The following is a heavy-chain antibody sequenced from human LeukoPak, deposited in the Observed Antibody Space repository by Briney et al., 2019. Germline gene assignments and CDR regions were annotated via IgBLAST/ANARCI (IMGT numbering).Heavy chain of an antibody. D-gene: IGHD2/OR15-2a*01. V-gene: IGHV4-59*01. CDR1: GVSISSYY. J-gene: IGHJ1*01. CDR2: IYYSGST. Sequence: PSETLSLTCTVSGVSISSYYWSWIRQPPGKGLEWIGYIYYSGSTNYNPSLKSRVTISVDTSKNQFSLKLSSVTAADTAVYYCARGSSIGMRYFQHWGQGTLVTVSS. CDR3: ARGSSIGMRYFQH.